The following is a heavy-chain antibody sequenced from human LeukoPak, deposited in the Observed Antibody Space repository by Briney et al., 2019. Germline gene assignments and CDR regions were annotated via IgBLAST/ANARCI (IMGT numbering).Heavy chain of an antibody. CDR3: ARTMIVVVTNDAFDI. CDR2: INHSGST. V-gene: IGHV4-34*01. CDR1: GGSFSGYY. J-gene: IGHJ3*02. D-gene: IGHD3-22*01. Sequence: PSETLSLTCAIYGGSFSGYYWSWIRQPPGKGLEWIGEINHSGSTNYNPSLKSRVTTSVDTSKNQFSLKLSSVTAADTAVYYCARTMIVVVTNDAFDIWGQGTMVTVSS.